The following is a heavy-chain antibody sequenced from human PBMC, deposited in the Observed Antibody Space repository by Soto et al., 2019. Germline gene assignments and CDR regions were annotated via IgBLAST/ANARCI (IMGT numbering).Heavy chain of an antibody. CDR2: IYYSGST. J-gene: IGHJ6*02. V-gene: IGHV4-31*03. CDR1: GGSISSGGYY. D-gene: IGHD4-17*01. CDR3: ARATGYGDFPYYYGMDV. Sequence: SETLSLTCTVSGGSISSGGYYWSWIRQHPGKGLEWIGYIYYSGSTYYNPSLKSRVTISVDTSKNQFSLKLSSVTAADTAVYYCARATGYGDFPYYYGMDVWGQGTTVTVSS.